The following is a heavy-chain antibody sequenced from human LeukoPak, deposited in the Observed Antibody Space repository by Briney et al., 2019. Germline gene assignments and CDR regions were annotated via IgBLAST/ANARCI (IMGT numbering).Heavy chain of an antibody. CDR1: GGSVSSYY. CDR3: ARERVEETYYYYMDV. CDR2: IFTSGST. J-gene: IGHJ6*03. V-gene: IGHV4-4*07. Sequence: SETLSLTCTVSGGSVSSYYWSWIRQPAGMGLEWIGRIFTSGSTNYNPSLKSRVTMSVDTSKNQFSLNLNSVTAADTAVYYCARERVEETYYYYMDVWGKGTTVTVSS.